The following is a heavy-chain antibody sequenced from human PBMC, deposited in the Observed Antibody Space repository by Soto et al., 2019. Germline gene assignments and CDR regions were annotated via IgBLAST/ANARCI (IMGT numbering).Heavy chain of an antibody. V-gene: IGHV4-34*01. J-gene: IGHJ4*02. CDR2: INESGST. Sequence: QVQLQQWGAGLVKPSETLSLSCAVYGQSFSGHSWAWIRQPPGKGLEWIGAINESGSTYYNPSLTRRVTISTDTSKNQFSLKLSSVSAADTAAYFCARGSGIVALPGELEDVKYDYWGQGTLVNVSS. CDR1: GQSFSGHS. D-gene: IGHD1-1*01. CDR3: ARGSGIVALPGELEDVKYDY.